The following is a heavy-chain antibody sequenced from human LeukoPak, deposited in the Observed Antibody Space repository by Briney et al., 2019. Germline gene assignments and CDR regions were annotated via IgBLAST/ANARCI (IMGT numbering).Heavy chain of an antibody. D-gene: IGHD2-21*02. J-gene: IGHJ3*02. Sequence: ASVKVSCKASGYSFTDYYIHWVRQAPGQGREWMGRINPNSGGTNFAQRFQGRVTMTRDTSITTAYMELSGLRSDDTAIYYCARPTTRLVTAILDSTFDIWGQGTMVTVSS. V-gene: IGHV1-2*06. CDR1: GYSFTDYY. CDR3: ARPTTRLVTAILDSTFDI. CDR2: INPNSGGT.